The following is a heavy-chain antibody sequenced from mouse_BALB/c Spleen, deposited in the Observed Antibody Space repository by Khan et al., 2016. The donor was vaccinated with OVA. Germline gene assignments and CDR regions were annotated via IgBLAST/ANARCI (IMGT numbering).Heavy chain of an antibody. CDR3: ARSTYRYAFAY. Sequence: VQLKESGPSLVQPSQTLSLTCSVTGDSISSGYWSWIRKFPGNKLEYMGYMISSGYTYYNPSLKSRISITRHTSKNQYYLQFNSVTTEDTATYDCARSTYRYAFAYWGQGTLVTVSA. CDR1: GDSISSGY. D-gene: IGHD2-14*01. CDR2: MISSGYT. V-gene: IGHV3-8*02. J-gene: IGHJ3*01.